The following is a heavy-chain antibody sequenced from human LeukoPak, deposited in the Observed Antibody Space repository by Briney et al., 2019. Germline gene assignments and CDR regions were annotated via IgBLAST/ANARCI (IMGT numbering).Heavy chain of an antibody. Sequence: SETLSLTCTVSGGSISSSSYYWGWIRQPPGKGLEWIGSIYYSGSTYYNPSLKSRVTISVDTSKNQFSLKLSSVTAADTAVYYCAREVSGMYFDLWGRGTLVTVSS. CDR1: GGSISSSSYY. CDR3: AREVSGMYFDL. CDR2: IYYSGST. V-gene: IGHV4-39*07. D-gene: IGHD3-10*01. J-gene: IGHJ2*01.